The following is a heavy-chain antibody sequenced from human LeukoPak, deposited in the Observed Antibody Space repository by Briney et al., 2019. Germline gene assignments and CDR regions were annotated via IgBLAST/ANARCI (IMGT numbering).Heavy chain of an antibody. D-gene: IGHD3-16*01. Sequence: ASVKVSCKASRYTFSNYDINWVRQATGQGLEWMGWMSPNSGNTSYAQKFQGRVTMTRDTSTSTVYMELSSLRSEDTAVCYCARGPIRLNWFDPWGQGTLVTVSS. CDR3: ARGPIRLNWFDP. CDR2: MSPNSGNT. CDR1: RYTFSNYD. J-gene: IGHJ5*02. V-gene: IGHV1-8*01.